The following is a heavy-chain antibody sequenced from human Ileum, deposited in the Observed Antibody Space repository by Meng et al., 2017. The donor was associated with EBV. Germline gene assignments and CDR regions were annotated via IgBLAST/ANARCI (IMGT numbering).Heavy chain of an antibody. CDR2: IYWDDDK. Sequence: QITLKESGPTLVTPTXTLTLTCTFSGFSLSTSEVGVGWIRQPPGKALEWLAVIYWDDDKRYSPSLKSRLTITKDTSKNQVVLTLTNMDPVDTATYYCALFTRSWFDTWGQGTLVTVSS. CDR3: ALFTRSWFDT. J-gene: IGHJ5*02. CDR1: GFSLSTSEVG. V-gene: IGHV2-5*02. D-gene: IGHD2-2*01.